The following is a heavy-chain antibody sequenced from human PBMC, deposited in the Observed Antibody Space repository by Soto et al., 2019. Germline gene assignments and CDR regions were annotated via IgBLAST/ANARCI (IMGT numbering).Heavy chain of an antibody. V-gene: IGHV1-3*01. D-gene: IGHD6-6*01. CDR2: INAGNGNT. CDR3: ARDQVGIAARDVSGWFDP. Sequence: ASVKVSCKASGYTFTSYAMHWVRQAPGQRLEWMGWINAGNGNTKYSQKFQGRVTITRDTSASTAYMELSSLRSEDTAVYYCARDQVGIAARDVSGWFDPWGQGTPVTVYS. J-gene: IGHJ5*02. CDR1: GYTFTSYA.